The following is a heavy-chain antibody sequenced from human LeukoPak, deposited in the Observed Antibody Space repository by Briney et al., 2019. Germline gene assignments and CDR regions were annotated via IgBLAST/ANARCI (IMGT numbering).Heavy chain of an antibody. J-gene: IGHJ4*02. CDR2: IKQDGSEK. Sequence: GGSLRLSCAASGFTFSSYWMSWVRQAPGKGLEWVANIKQDGSEKYYVDPVKGRFTISRDNAKNSPYLQMNSLRAEDMALYYCAKDIGPLTYDYDTSAYSGAFEYWGQGTLVTVSS. D-gene: IGHD3-22*01. V-gene: IGHV3-7*03. CDR3: AKDIGPLTYDYDTSAYSGAFEY. CDR1: GFTFSSYW.